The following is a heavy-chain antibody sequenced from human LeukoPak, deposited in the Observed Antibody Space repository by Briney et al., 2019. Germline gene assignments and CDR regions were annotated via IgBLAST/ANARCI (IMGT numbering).Heavy chain of an antibody. CDR2: IKEDGSET. CDR1: GFTFKKYW. D-gene: IGHD1-14*01. CDR3: ARSGVGRGAFDY. V-gene: IGHV3-7*01. Sequence: PGESLRLSCAASGFTFKKYWMNWVRQVPGKGLECLANIKEDGSETYYADSVKGRFTISRDNAKNSLYLQMNSLRAEDTAVYYCARSGVGRGAFDYWGQGTLVTVSS. J-gene: IGHJ4*02.